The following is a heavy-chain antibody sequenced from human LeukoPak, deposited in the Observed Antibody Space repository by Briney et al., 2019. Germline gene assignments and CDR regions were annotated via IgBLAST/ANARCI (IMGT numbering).Heavy chain of an antibody. Sequence: SETLSLTCTVSGXSIITYYWSWIRQPPGKGLEWIGYIHHSGSTTYNPSLKSRVTMSIDMSKNQFSLKLTSVTAADTAVYYCARQSRYSDSSGYFSDDYWGQGTLVTVSS. CDR3: ARQSRYSDSSGYFSDDY. CDR2: IHHSGST. D-gene: IGHD3-22*01. V-gene: IGHV4-59*08. CDR1: GXSIITYY. J-gene: IGHJ4*02.